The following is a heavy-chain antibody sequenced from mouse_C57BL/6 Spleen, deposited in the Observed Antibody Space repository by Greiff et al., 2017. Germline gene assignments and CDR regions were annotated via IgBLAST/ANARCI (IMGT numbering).Heavy chain of an antibody. V-gene: IGHV5-4*01. CDR1: GFTFSSYA. CDR2: ISDGGSYT. D-gene: IGHD1-1*01. CDR3: ARESPLIATVVAPFDY. Sequence: EVHLVESGGGLVKPGGSLKLSCAASGFTFSSYAMSWVRQTPEKRLEWVATISDGGSYTYYPDNVKGRFTISRDNSKNNLYLQMSHLKSEDTAMYYCARESPLIATVVAPFDYWGQGTTLTVSS. J-gene: IGHJ2*01.